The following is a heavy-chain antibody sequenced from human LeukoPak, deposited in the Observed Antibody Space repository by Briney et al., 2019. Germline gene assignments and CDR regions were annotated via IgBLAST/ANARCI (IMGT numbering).Heavy chain of an antibody. CDR2: IIPIFGTA. J-gene: IGHJ4*02. D-gene: IGHD5-18*01. CDR3: ARTEDTAMVYFDY. Sequence: SVKVSCKASGGTFSSYAISWVRQAPGQGLEWMGGIIPIFGTANYAQKFQGRVTITADESTSTAYMELSSLRSEDTAVYYCARTEDTAMVYFDYWGQGPLVTVSS. CDR1: GGTFSSYA. V-gene: IGHV1-69*13.